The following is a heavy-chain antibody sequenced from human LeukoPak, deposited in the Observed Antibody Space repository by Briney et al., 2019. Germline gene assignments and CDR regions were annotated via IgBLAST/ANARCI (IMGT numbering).Heavy chain of an antibody. CDR3: ARLHRGEEAFDI. CDR1: GGSISSYY. CDR2: IYYSGST. Sequence: SETLSLTCTVSGGSISSYYWSWIRQSPGKGLEWIGYIYYSGSTNYNPSLKSRVTISVDTSKNQFSLKLSSVATADTAVYYCARLHRGEEAFDIWGQGTMVTVSS. V-gene: IGHV4-59*01. J-gene: IGHJ3*02.